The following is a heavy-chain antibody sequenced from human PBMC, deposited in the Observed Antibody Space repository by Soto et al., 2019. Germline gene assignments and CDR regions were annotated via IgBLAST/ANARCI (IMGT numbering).Heavy chain of an antibody. D-gene: IGHD6-13*01. V-gene: IGHV3-30-3*01. CDR1: GFTFSSYA. CDR2: ISYDGSNK. Sequence: QVQLVESGGGVVQPGRSLRLSCAASGFTFSSYAMHWVRQAPGKGLEWVAVISYDGSNKYYADSVKGRFTISRDNSKNTLYLQMNSLRAEDTAVYYCARAFGYSSSWYYYYYYYGMDVWGQGTTVTVSS. J-gene: IGHJ6*02. CDR3: ARAFGYSSSWYYYYYYYGMDV.